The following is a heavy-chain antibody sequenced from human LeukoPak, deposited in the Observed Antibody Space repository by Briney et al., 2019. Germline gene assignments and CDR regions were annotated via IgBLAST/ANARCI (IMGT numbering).Heavy chain of an antibody. CDR1: GFTFSSYA. J-gene: IGHJ6*01. CDR3: ARDDTGQSWTYVRRGMGV. CDR2: IIGVGDNT. V-gene: IGHV3-23*01. Sequence: GGSLRLSCAASGFTFSSYAMSWVRQAPGKGLEWVSCIIGVGDNTYYADSVKERFTITRGNSKNILFDKDKSLRFDDTAVEYCARDDTGQSWTYVRRGMGVWGPGTTVSV. D-gene: IGHD3-10*01.